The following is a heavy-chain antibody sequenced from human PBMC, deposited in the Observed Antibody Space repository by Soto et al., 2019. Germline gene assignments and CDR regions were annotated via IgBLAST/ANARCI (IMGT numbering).Heavy chain of an antibody. CDR3: AGSSWTWEYYYYGMDG. D-gene: IGHD6-13*01. CDR2: IYYSGST. Sequence: QVQLQESGPGLVKPSQTLSLTCTVSGGSISSGDYYWSWIRQPPGKGLEWIGYIYYSGSTYYNPSLKSLFTISVDTSKNQFSLKLSSVTAADTAVYYCAGSSWTWEYYYYGMDGWGQGTTVTVSS. J-gene: IGHJ6*02. V-gene: IGHV4-30-4*01. CDR1: GGSISSGDYY.